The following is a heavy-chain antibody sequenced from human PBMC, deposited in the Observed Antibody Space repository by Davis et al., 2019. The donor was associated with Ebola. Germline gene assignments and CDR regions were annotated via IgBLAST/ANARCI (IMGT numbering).Heavy chain of an antibody. J-gene: IGHJ5*02. CDR3: ARGQQLAPNWFDP. V-gene: IGHV1-69*10. CDR2: TIPILGIT. D-gene: IGHD6-13*01. CDR1: GGTFSSYA. Sequence: SVKVSCKASGGTFSSYAISWVRQAPGQGLEWMGGTIPILGITNYAQKFQGRVTITADESTSTAYMELSSLRSEDTAVYYCARGQQLAPNWFDPWGQGTLVTVSS.